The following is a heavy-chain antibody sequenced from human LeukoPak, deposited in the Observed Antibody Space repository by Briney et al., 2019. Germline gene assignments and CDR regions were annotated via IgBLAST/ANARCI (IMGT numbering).Heavy chain of an antibody. Sequence: GASVKVSCKASGGTFSSYAISWVRQAPGQGLEWMGGIIPIFGTANYAQKFQGRVTITADKSTSTAYMELGSLRSEDTAVYCCARDPGKAVAGIPPGYMDVWAKGPRSPSP. V-gene: IGHV1-69*06. J-gene: IGHJ6*03. D-gene: IGHD6-19*01. CDR2: IIPIFGTA. CDR3: ARDPGKAVAGIPPGYMDV. CDR1: GGTFSSYA.